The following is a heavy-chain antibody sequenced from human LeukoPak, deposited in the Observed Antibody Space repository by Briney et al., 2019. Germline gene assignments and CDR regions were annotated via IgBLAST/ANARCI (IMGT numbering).Heavy chain of an antibody. CDR3: ARGLWFGEGSYYYYGMDV. CDR1: GGSISSYY. J-gene: IGHJ6*02. D-gene: IGHD3-10*01. CDR2: IYYSGST. Sequence: SETLSLTCTVSGGSISSYYWSWIRQPPGKGLEWIGYIYYSGSTNYNPSLKSRVTISVDTSKNQFSLKLSSVTAADTAVYYCARGLWFGEGSYYYYGMDVWGQGTTVTVSS. V-gene: IGHV4-59*01.